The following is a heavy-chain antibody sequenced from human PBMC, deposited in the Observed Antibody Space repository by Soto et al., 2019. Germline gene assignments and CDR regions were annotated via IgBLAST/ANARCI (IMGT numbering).Heavy chain of an antibody. J-gene: IGHJ6*02. CDR2: ISAYNGNT. CDR3: ARENPPDV. CDR1: GYSFTSHA. Sequence: GASVKVSCKASGYSFTSHAISWVRQAPGQGLEWMGWISAYNGNTNYAQKFQGRVTMTTDTSTSTVYMELRSLRSDDTAVYYCARENPPDVWGQGTTVTVSS. V-gene: IGHV1-18*04.